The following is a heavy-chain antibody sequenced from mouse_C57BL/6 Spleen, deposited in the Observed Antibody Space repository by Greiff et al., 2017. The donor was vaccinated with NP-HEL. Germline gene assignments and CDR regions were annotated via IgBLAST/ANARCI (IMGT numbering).Heavy chain of an antibody. CDR2: ISGGGGNT. CDR1: GFTFSSYT. CDR3: ARHRDGSSSWFAY. V-gene: IGHV5-9*01. D-gene: IGHD1-1*01. J-gene: IGHJ3*01. Sequence: EVKVVESGGGLVKPGGSLKLSCAASGFTFSSYTMSWVRQTPEKRLEWVATISGGGGNTYYPDSVKGRFTISRDNAKNTLYLQMSSLRSEDTALYYCARHRDGSSSWFAYWGQGTLVTVSA.